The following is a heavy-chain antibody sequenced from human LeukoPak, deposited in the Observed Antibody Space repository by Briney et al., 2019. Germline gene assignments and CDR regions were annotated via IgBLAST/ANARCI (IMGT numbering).Heavy chain of an antibody. CDR2: ITGSGNRI. V-gene: IGHV3-23*01. CDR1: GFTFNSYA. J-gene: IGHJ4*02. CDR3: ASHYYDSSGYYYGFDY. D-gene: IGHD3-22*01. Sequence: GGSLRLSCAVSGFTFNSYAMNWVRQAPGKGLEWVCTITGSGNRIFYADSVKGRFSVSRDNFKGTLYLQMSSLRADDTAVYYCASHYYDSSGYYYGFDYWGQGTLVTVSS.